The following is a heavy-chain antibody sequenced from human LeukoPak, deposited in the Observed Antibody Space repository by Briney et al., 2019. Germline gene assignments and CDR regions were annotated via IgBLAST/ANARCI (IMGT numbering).Heavy chain of an antibody. J-gene: IGHJ4*02. Sequence: SETLSPTCTVSGGSISSSSYYWGWVRQPPGKGRGWVGSIYYSGSAYYNPSLKSRVTTSIDTSKNQFSLKLSSVTAADTAVYYCARDLDSGSYYPFDYWGQGTLVTVSS. CDR1: GGSISSSSYY. D-gene: IGHD1-26*01. CDR3: ARDLDSGSYYPFDY. CDR2: IYYSGSA. V-gene: IGHV4-39*07.